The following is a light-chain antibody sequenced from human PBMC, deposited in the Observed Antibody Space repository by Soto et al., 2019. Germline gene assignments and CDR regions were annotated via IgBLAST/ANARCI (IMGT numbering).Light chain of an antibody. Sequence: QSVLTQPPSASGTPGQRVTISCSGSSFNIGSNTENWYQQLPGTAPKLLIYNNNQRPSGVPDRFSGSKSGTSASLAISGLQSEDEADYYCAAWDDSLNGLVFGTGTKLTVL. CDR2: NNN. CDR1: SFNIGSNT. J-gene: IGLJ1*01. CDR3: AAWDDSLNGLV. V-gene: IGLV1-44*01.